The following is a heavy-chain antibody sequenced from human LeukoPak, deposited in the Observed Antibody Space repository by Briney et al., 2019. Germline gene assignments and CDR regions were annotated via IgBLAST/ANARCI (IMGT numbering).Heavy chain of an antibody. D-gene: IGHD6-13*01. CDR3: ARAHSSSWYDYYYYIDV. CDR2: ISSSGSYT. CDR1: GFTFSSYS. Sequence: GGSLRLSCADSGFTFSSYSMNWVRQAPGKGLEWVSSISSSGSYTHYADSVEGRFTISRDNAKNSLYLQMNSLRAEDTAVYYCARAHSSSWYDYYYYIDVWGKGTTVTVSS. V-gene: IGHV3-21*01. J-gene: IGHJ6*03.